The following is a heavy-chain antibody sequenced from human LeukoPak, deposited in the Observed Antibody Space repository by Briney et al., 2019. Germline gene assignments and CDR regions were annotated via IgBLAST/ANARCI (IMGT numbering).Heavy chain of an antibody. D-gene: IGHD5-12*01. J-gene: IGHJ4*02. CDR2: IYYSGST. V-gene: IGHV4-31*11. CDR1: GGSISSGGYY. Sequence: PSGTLSLTCAVSGGSISSGGYYWSWIRQHPGKGLEWIGYIYYSGSTYYNPSLKSRVTISVDTSKNQFSLKLSSVTAADTAVYYCARGPLDSGYTYFDYWGQETLVSVAS. CDR3: ARGPLDSGYTYFDY.